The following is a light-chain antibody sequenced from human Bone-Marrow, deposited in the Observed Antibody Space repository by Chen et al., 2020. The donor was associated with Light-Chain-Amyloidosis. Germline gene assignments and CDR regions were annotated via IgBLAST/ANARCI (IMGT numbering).Light chain of an antibody. CDR3: SSYTITNTLV. J-gene: IGLJ1*01. CDR2: EVT. CDR1: SSDVGGDNP. Sequence: QSALTQPASVSGSPGQPITISCTGTSSDVGGDNPVSWYQQHPDKAPKLMIYEVTNRPSWVPDRVSGSKSDNTASLTISVLQTEDEAEYFCSSYTITNTLVFGSGTRVTVL. V-gene: IGLV2-14*01.